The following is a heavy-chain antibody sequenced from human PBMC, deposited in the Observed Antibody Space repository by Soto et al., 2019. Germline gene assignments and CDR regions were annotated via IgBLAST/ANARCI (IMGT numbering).Heavy chain of an antibody. V-gene: IGHV4-59*11. CDR1: GDSISSHY. D-gene: IGHD6-19*01. Sequence: KTSETLSLTCTVSGDSISSHYWSWIRQPPGKGLEWIGHIYHSGGTRYNPSLRSRVTISVDTSKNQFSLKLRSVTAADTAVYYCAKNVAVAGFWFDPWGQGALVTVSS. J-gene: IGHJ5*01. CDR2: IYHSGGT. CDR3: AKNVAVAGFWFDP.